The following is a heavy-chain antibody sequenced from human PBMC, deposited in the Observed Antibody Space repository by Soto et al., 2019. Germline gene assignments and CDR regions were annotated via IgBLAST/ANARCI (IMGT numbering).Heavy chain of an antibody. CDR2: ISNDGSDT. CDR1: GLPFGDNW. J-gene: IGHJ4*01. D-gene: IGHD4-4*01. V-gene: IGHV3-74*01. CDR3: ARDSYSSATP. Sequence: EVQLVESGGGLVQPGGSLRLSCAASGLPFGDNWMHWVRQAPGKGLVWVSRISNDGSDTTYADSVRGRFTVSRDNAKNPPYLQMNSLRAEDTAVYYCARDSYSSATPWGHGTLVTVSS.